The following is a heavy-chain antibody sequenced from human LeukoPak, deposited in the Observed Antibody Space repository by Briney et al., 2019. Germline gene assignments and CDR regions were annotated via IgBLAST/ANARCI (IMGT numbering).Heavy chain of an antibody. CDR2: IYHGGST. CDR1: GYSISSGYY. Sequence: SETLSLTCTVSGYSISSGYYWGWIRQPPGKGLDWIGSIYHGGSTYYNPSLKSRVTISADTSKNLFSLNLSSVTAADTAVYYCARNRHTGSYYSGFDIWGQGTMVTVSS. CDR3: ARNRHTGSYYSGFDI. V-gene: IGHV4-38-2*02. D-gene: IGHD1-26*01. J-gene: IGHJ3*02.